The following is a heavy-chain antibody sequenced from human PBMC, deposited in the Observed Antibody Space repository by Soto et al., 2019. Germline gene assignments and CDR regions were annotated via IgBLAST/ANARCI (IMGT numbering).Heavy chain of an antibody. J-gene: IGHJ4*02. V-gene: IGHV3-23*01. Sequence: GGSLRLSCAASGFTFSSYAMSWVRQAPGKGLEWVSAISGSGGSTYYADSVKGRFTISRDNSKNTLYLQMNSLRAEDTAVYYCTGGELQPLLWRGHYFDYWGQGTLVTVSS. CDR3: TGGELQPLLWRGHYFDY. CDR2: ISGSGGST. D-gene: IGHD2-2*01. CDR1: GFTFSSYA.